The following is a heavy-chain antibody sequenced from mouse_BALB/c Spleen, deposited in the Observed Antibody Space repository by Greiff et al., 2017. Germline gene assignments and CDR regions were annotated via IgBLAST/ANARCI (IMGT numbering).Heavy chain of an antibody. J-gene: IGHJ4*01. D-gene: IGHD2-14*01. V-gene: IGHV1-87*01. CDR3: ARRNRYDEGYYAMDY. CDR2: IYPGDGDT. CDR1: GYTFTSYW. Sequence: ESGAELARPGASVKLSCKASGYTFTSYWMQWVKQRPGQGLEWIGAIYPGDGDTRYTQKFKGKATLTADKSSSTAYMQLSSLASEDSAVYYCARRNRYDEGYYAMDYWGQGTSVTVSS.